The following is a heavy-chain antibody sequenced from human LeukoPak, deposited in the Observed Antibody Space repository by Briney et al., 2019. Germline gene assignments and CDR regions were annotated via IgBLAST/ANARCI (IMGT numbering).Heavy chain of an antibody. Sequence: PGRSLRLSCAASGFTISSYAMHWVRQAPGKGLEWVAAISYDGSNKYYADSVKGRFTISRDNSKNTLYLQMNSLRAEDTAVYYCATAGACTNGVCYYYYGMDVWGQGTTVTVSS. CDR2: ISYDGSNK. V-gene: IGHV3-30-3*01. D-gene: IGHD2-8*01. J-gene: IGHJ6*02. CDR3: ATAGACTNGVCYYYYGMDV. CDR1: GFTISSYA.